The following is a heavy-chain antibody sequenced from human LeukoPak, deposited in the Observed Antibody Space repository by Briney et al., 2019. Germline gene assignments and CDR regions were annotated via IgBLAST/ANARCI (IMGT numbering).Heavy chain of an antibody. D-gene: IGHD6-19*01. CDR1: GYSFTSYW. J-gene: IGHJ4*02. CDR2: IYPGDSDT. V-gene: IGHV5-51*01. Sequence: GESLKISCKGSGYSFTSYWIGWVRQMPGKGLEWMGIIYPGDSDTRYSPSFQGQVTISADKSISTAYLQWSSLKASDTAMYYCARHALWYSSGWYMDYWGQGTPVTVSS. CDR3: ARHALWYSSGWYMDY.